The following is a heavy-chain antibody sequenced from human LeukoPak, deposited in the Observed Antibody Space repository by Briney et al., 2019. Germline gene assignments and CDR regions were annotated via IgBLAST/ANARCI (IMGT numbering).Heavy chain of an antibody. D-gene: IGHD6-13*01. CDR3: ARLFAAAAGTDAFDI. J-gene: IGHJ3*02. CDR2: IYYSGST. CDR1: GGSISSYY. Sequence: SETLSLTCTVSGGSISSYYWSWIRQPPGKGLEWIGYIYYSGSTNYNPSLKSRVTISVDTSKNQFSLKLSSVTAADTAVYYCARLFAAAAGTDAFDIWGQGTMVTVSS. V-gene: IGHV4-59*08.